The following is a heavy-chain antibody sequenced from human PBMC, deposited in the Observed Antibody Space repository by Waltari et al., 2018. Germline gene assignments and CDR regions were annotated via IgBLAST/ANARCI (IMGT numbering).Heavy chain of an antibody. CDR1: GYTFTSYG. J-gene: IGHJ5*02. CDR2: IRAYNGNT. Sequence: QVQLVQSGAEVKKPGASVKVSCKASGYTFTSYGISWVRQAPGQGLEWMGWIRAYNGNTNYAQKLQGRVTMTTDTSTSTAYMELRSLRSDDTAVYYCARDRANVVVPAVIGLDPWGQGTLVTVSS. CDR3: ARDRANVVVPAVIGLDP. V-gene: IGHV1-18*01. D-gene: IGHD2-2*01.